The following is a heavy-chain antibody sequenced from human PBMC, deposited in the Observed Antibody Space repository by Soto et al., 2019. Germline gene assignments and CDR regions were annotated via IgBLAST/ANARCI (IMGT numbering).Heavy chain of an antibody. CDR3: AANVYGDYAWYFDL. J-gene: IGHJ2*01. V-gene: IGHV1-69*13. CDR2: IIPIFGTA. Sequence: SVKVSCKAYGGTFSSYAISWVRQAPGQGLEWMGGIIPIFGTANYAQKFQGRVTITADESTSTAYMELSSLRSEDTAVYYCAANVYGDYAWYFDLWGRGTLVTVSS. D-gene: IGHD4-17*01. CDR1: GGTFSSYA.